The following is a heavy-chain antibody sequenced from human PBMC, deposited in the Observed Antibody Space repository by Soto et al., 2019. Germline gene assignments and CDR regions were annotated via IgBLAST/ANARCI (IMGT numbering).Heavy chain of an antibody. CDR3: AKNGCSSTSCSRDYYYYMDV. CDR1: GFTFSSYA. Sequence: EVQLLESGGGLVQPGGSLRLSCAASGFTFSSYAMSWVRQAPGKGLEWVSAISGSGGSTYYADSVKGRFTISRDNSKNTLSLQMNSLRAEDTAVYYCAKNGCSSTSCSRDYYYYMDVWGKGTTVTVSS. CDR2: ISGSGGST. J-gene: IGHJ6*03. D-gene: IGHD2-2*01. V-gene: IGHV3-23*01.